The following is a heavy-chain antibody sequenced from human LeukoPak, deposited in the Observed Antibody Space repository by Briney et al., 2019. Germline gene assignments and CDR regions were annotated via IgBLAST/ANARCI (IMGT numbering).Heavy chain of an antibody. D-gene: IGHD2-2*01. CDR1: GYTFTGYC. Sequence: GASVKVSCKASGYTFTGYCMHWVRQAPGQGLEWMGWISAYNGNTNYAQKLQGRVTMTTDTSTSTAYMELRSLRSDDTAVYYCARVVVPAATNWFDPWGQGTLVTVSS. CDR3: ARVVVPAATNWFDP. J-gene: IGHJ5*02. CDR2: ISAYNGNT. V-gene: IGHV1-18*04.